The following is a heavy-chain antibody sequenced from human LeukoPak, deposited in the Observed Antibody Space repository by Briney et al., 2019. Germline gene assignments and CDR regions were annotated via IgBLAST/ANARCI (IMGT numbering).Heavy chain of an antibody. CDR1: GGSISSYY. J-gene: IGHJ6*02. CDR2: IYYSGST. Sequence: PSETLSLTCTVSGGSISSYYWSWIRQPPGKGLEWIGYIYYSGSTNYNPSLKSRVTISVDTSKNQFSLKLSSVTAADTAVYYCARDPGVAGYGMDVWGQGTTVTVSS. V-gene: IGHV4-59*01. CDR3: ARDPGVAGYGMDV. D-gene: IGHD2-15*01.